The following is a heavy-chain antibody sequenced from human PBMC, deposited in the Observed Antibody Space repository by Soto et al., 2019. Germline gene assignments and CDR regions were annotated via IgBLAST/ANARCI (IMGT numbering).Heavy chain of an antibody. CDR3: ARRRKDYYYYYYMDV. CDR1: GGSISSYY. Sequence: SGTLSLTCPVSGGSISSYYWSWIRQPPGKGLEWIGYIYYSGSTNYNPPLKSRVTISVDTSKNQFSLKLSSVTAADTAVYYCARRRKDYYYYYYMDVWGKGTTVTVSS. CDR2: IYYSGST. J-gene: IGHJ6*03. V-gene: IGHV4-59*08.